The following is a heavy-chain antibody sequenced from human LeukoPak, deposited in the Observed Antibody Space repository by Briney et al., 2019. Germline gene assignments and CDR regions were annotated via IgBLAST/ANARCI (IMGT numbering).Heavy chain of an antibody. CDR2: INHSGST. V-gene: IGHV4-34*01. CDR1: GGSFSGYY. D-gene: IGHD6-13*01. Sequence: SETLSLTCAVYGGSFSGYYWSWIRQPPGKGLEWIGEINHSGSTNYNPSLKSRVTISVDTSKNQFSLKLSSVTAADTAVYYCARESKGGYSSSWYADFDYWGQGTLVTVSS. J-gene: IGHJ4*02. CDR3: ARESKGGYSSSWYADFDY.